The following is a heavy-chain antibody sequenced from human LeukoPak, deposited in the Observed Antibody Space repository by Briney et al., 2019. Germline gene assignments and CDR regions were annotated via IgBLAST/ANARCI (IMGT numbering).Heavy chain of an antibody. CDR3: ARPQGRNYYGSGSYHYD. V-gene: IGHV3-7*01. CDR2: INQDGIEK. J-gene: IGHJ4*02. D-gene: IGHD3-10*01. Sequence: GGSLRLSCAASGFILTDSYMSWIRQAPGKGLEWVANINQDGIEKYYVDSVKGRFTISRDNAKNSVYLQMDSLRGDDTAIYYCARPQGRNYYGSGSYHYDWGQGTLVTVSS. CDR1: GFILTDSY.